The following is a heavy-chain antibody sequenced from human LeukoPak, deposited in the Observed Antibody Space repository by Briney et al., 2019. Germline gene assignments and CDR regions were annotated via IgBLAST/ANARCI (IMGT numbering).Heavy chain of an antibody. V-gene: IGHV3-48*02. J-gene: IGHJ6*02. Sequence: PGGSLRLSCAASGLIFSNYGMNWVRQAPGKGLEWVSYISSSSSTIYYADSVKGRFTISRDNAKYSLYLQMNSLRDEDTAVYYCAKSLVDVWGQGTTVTVSS. CDR3: AKSLVDV. CDR2: ISSSSSTI. CDR1: GLIFSNYG. D-gene: IGHD3-16*01.